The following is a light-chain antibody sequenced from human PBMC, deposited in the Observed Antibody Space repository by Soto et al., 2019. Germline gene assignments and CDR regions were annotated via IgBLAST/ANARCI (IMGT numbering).Light chain of an antibody. Sequence: EIVLTQSPGTLSLSPGERATLSCRAGQSVSSSFSAWFQQKPGQAPRLLIYGASSRATGIPDRFSGSGSGTDFTLTISRLEPEDFAVYYCQQYDSSPRTFGQGTKLEIK. CDR1: QSVSSSF. V-gene: IGKV3-20*01. CDR3: QQYDSSPRT. J-gene: IGKJ2*01. CDR2: GAS.